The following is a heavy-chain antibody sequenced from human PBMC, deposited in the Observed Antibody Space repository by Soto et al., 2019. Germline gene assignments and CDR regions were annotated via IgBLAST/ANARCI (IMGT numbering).Heavy chain of an antibody. V-gene: IGHV1-69*13. CDR1: GGTFSSYA. CDR2: IIPIFGTA. CDR3: AFRPWDYYDSSGYGWFDP. Sequence: SVKVSCKASGGTFSSYAISWVRQAPGQGLEWMGGIIPIFGTANYAQKFQGRVTITADESTSTAYMELSSLRSEDTAVYYCAFRPWDYYDSSGYGWFDPWGQRTLVTVSS. D-gene: IGHD3-22*01. J-gene: IGHJ5*02.